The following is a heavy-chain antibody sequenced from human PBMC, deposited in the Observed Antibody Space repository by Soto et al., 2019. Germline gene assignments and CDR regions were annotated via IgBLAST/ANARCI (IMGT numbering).Heavy chain of an antibody. CDR1: GGSLSNGGYY. CDR2: IYYRGST. Sequence: TVSGGSLSNGGYYWTWIRQHPGKGLEWIGYIYYRGSTYYNPSLKSRVTISVDTSKNQFSLKLTSVTAADTAVYYCARAVTDFWGGHEGMDVWGQGTTVTVSS. V-gene: IGHV4-31*03. CDR3: ARAVTDFWGGHEGMDV. D-gene: IGHD3-3*01. J-gene: IGHJ6*02.